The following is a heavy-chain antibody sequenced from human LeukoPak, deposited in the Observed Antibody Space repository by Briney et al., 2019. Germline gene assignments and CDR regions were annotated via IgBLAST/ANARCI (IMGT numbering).Heavy chain of an antibody. D-gene: IGHD3-16*01. J-gene: IGHJ5*02. CDR1: GCTFSSYE. CDR2: ISSDGSNK. Sequence: PEGSLGISCADTGCTFSSYEVNWVRQAPGKGLDWVAFISSDGSNKDYADSVKGRFSISRDNSKNTLYLQMNRLRADDTAIYYCARDMSQEFDPWGQGTLVTVSS. CDR3: ARDMSQEFDP. V-gene: IGHV3-30*04.